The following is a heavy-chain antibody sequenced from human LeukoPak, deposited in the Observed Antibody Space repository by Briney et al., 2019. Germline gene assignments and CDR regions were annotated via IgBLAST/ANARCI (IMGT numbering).Heavy chain of an antibody. CDR3: ARESCGGDCYSINWFDP. CDR2: IKQDGSEK. J-gene: IGHJ5*02. V-gene: IGHV3-7*01. Sequence: GGSLRLSCAASGFTFSSYWMSWVRQAPGKGREWVANIKQDGSEKYYVDSVKGRFTISRDNAKNSLYLQMNSLRAEDTAVYYCARESCGGDCYSINWFDPWGQGTLVTVSS. D-gene: IGHD2-21*02. CDR1: GFTFSSYW.